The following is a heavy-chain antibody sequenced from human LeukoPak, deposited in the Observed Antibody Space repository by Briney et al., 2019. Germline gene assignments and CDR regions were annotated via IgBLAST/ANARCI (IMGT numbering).Heavy chain of an antibody. CDR3: TSLTVASNCDY. D-gene: IGHD4-17*01. CDR1: GFRFSVYE. J-gene: IGHJ4*02. V-gene: IGHV3-48*03. Sequence: PGGSLRLSRAASGFRFSVYEIHWVRQDPGKGPEWISDISSSGTTTYYADTVKGLFTISRDNAKNSLYLQMNSLRADDTAFYYCTSLTVASNCDYGGQRTRVSVS. CDR2: ISSSGTTT.